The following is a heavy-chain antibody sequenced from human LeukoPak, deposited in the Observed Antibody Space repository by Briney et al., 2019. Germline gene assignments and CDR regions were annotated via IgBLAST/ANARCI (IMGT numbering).Heavy chain of an antibody. CDR1: GYIFNTYW. Sequence: GESLKISCQGSGYIFNTYWIAWVRQMPGKGLEWMGIIYPDDSDTRYSPSFQGQVTISADKSVSIAYLQWSSLKASDTAMYYCARPNITSYYNSRGHDAFDVWGQGTMVIVSS. CDR3: ARPNITSYYNSRGHDAFDV. CDR2: IYPDDSDT. D-gene: IGHD3-22*01. V-gene: IGHV5-51*01. J-gene: IGHJ3*01.